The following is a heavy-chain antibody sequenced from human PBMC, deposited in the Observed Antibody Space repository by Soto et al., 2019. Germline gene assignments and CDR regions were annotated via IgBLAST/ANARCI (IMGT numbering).Heavy chain of an antibody. CDR1: GGSISSYY. CDR3: AREDSSSWDWVLDY. V-gene: IGHV4-59*12. CDR2: IYYSGST. D-gene: IGHD6-13*01. J-gene: IGHJ4*02. Sequence: SETLSLTCTVSGGSISSYYWSWIRQPPGKGLEWIGYIYYSGSTNYNPSLKSRVTISVDTPKNQFSLKLNSVTAADTAVYYCAREDSSSWDWVLDYWRLGTLDIVSS.